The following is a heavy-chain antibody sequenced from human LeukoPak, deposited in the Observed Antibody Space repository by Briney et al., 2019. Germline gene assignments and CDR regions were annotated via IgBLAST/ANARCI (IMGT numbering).Heavy chain of an antibody. CDR1: GYTFTSYG. CDR2: ISAYNGNT. CDR3: ARGLEGATYPEPFDY. D-gene: IGHD1-26*01. J-gene: IGHJ4*02. V-gene: IGHV1-18*01. Sequence: ASVKVSCKASGYTFTSYGISWVRQAPGQGLEWMGWISAYNGNTNYAQKLQGRVTMTTDTSTSTAYMEPRSLRSDDTAVYYCARGLEGATYPEPFDYWGQGTLVTVSS.